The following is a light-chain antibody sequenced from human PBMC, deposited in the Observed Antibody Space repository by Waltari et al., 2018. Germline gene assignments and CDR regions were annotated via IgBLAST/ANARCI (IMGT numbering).Light chain of an antibody. V-gene: IGLV1-40*01. CDR3: SSYTGINTVV. Sequence: QSVLTQPPSVSGAPGQRVTISCTGSSSNIGAGYDVHWYQQLPGTAPKLLIYGNSNRPSGVPDRFSGSKSGTSASLAITGLQAEDEADYYCSSYTGINTVVFGGGTKLTVL. CDR1: SSNIGAGYD. CDR2: GNS. J-gene: IGLJ2*01.